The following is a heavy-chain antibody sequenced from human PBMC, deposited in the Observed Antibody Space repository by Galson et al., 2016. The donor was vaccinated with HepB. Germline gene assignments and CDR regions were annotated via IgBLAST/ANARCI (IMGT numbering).Heavy chain of an antibody. Sequence: SVKVSCKASGYMFISYGISWVRQAPGQGLEWMGWISTFNGKTDFARKFQGRVTMTTDTSTNTALMDLRRLRSDDTAVYYCARGVGGVGDYSEGYYYHYYIDVWGTGTTVTVTS. D-gene: IGHD3-16*01. CDR1: GYMFISYG. V-gene: IGHV1-18*04. CDR2: ISTFNGKT. J-gene: IGHJ6*03. CDR3: ARGVGGVGDYSEGYYYHYYIDV.